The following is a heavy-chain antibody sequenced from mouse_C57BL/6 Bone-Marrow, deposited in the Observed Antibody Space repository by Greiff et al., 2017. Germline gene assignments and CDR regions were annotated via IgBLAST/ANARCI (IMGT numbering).Heavy chain of an antibody. Sequence: EVMLVESGGGLVKPGGSLKLSCAASGFTFSSYAMSWVRQTPEKRLEWVATISDGGSYTYYPDNVKGRFTISRDNAKNNLYLQMRHLKSEDTAMYYCARDRDYSNYYAMDYWGQGTSVTVSS. V-gene: IGHV5-4*01. CDR3: ARDRDYSNYYAMDY. D-gene: IGHD2-5*01. J-gene: IGHJ4*01. CDR2: ISDGGSYT. CDR1: GFTFSSYA.